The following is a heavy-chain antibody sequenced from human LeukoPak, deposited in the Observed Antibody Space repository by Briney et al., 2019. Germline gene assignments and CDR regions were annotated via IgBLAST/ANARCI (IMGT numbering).Heavy chain of an antibody. J-gene: IGHJ5*02. CDR2: IYYNGKT. CDR1: GGFISSSSYF. Sequence: PSETLSLTCTVSGGFISSSSYFWGWIRQTPGKGMEWIAYIYYNGKTFYNPSLKNRLSISVKTSKNEFYLKLNSVTAADTAMYYCARGPSYYYGPTKVFDPWGQGTLVTVSS. V-gene: IGHV4-30-4*08. CDR3: ARGPSYYYGPTKVFDP. D-gene: IGHD3-10*01.